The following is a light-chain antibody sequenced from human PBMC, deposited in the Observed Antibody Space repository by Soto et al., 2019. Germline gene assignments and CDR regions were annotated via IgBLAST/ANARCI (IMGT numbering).Light chain of an antibody. Sequence: DIVMTQSPDSLAVSLGERATINCKSSQSVLFRSNNKNYLGWYQQKSGQPPRLLIFWASTRESGVPDRFSGSESGTDFTLTISSLQAEDVAVYYCQQYYDTLPTFGEGTRLEIK. V-gene: IGKV4-1*01. J-gene: IGKJ5*01. CDR1: QSVLFRSNNKNY. CDR3: QQYYDTLPT. CDR2: WAS.